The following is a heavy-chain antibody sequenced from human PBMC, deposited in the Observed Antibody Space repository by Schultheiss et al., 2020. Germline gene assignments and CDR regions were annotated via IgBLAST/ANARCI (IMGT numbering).Heavy chain of an antibody. CDR1: GYTFTSYA. CDR3: ARDLCTRGSRGNCWSNAFDI. D-gene: IGHD2-15*01. CDR2: INAGNGNT. J-gene: IGHJ3*02. V-gene: IGHV1-3*01. Sequence: ASVKVSCKASGYTFTSYAMHWVRQAPGQRLEWMGWINAGNGNTNYAQKLQGRVTMTTDTSTSTAYMELSRLRSDDTAMYYCARDLCTRGSRGNCWSNAFDIWGEGTMVTVSS.